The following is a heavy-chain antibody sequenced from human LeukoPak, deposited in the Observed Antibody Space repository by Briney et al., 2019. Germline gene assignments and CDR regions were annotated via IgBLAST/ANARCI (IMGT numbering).Heavy chain of an antibody. CDR2: IYYSGST. CDR3: ARDPTAAGKGAWFDP. J-gene: IGHJ5*02. Sequence: PSETLSLTCTVSGGSISSCGCYWGWIRQPPGKGLEWIGSIYYSGSTYYNPSLKSRVTISVDTSKNQFSLKLSSVAAADTAVYYCARDPTAAGKGAWFDPWGQGTLVTVSS. V-gene: IGHV4-39*02. D-gene: IGHD6-13*01. CDR1: GGSISSCGCY.